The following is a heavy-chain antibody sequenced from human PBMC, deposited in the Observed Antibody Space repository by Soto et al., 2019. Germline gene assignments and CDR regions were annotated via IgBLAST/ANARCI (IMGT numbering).Heavy chain of an antibody. J-gene: IGHJ6*02. CDR1: GYTFTSYG. V-gene: IGHV1-18*04. Sequence: ASVHVSCKASGYTFTSYGISWVRQAPGQGLEWMGWISAYNGNTNYAQKLQGRVTMTTDTSTSTAYMELRSLRSDDTAVYYCARIVVVPAAAPEGGNYYYYGMDVWGQGTTVTVSS. CDR2: ISAYNGNT. D-gene: IGHD2-2*01. CDR3: ARIVVVPAAAPEGGNYYYYGMDV.